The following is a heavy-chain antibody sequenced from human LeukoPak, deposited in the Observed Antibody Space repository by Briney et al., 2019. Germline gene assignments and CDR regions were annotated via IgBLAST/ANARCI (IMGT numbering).Heavy chain of an antibody. CDR3: AREINTYSGSYFNY. Sequence: GASVKVSCKASGYNFIGYYMHWVRQAPGQGFEWMGWINPNGGATNYAQKFQGRVTMTRDTSISTAYMELSRLTSDDTAVYYCAREINTYSGSYFNYWGQGTLVTVSS. CDR2: INPNGGAT. D-gene: IGHD1-26*01. V-gene: IGHV1-2*02. CDR1: GYNFIGYY. J-gene: IGHJ4*02.